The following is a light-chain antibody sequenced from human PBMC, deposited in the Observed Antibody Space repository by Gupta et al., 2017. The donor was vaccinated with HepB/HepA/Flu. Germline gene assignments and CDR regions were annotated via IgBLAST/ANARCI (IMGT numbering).Light chain of an antibody. Sequence: DIVMTQSPASLAVSLGESATINCKASQHVLATSNNKNYFAWYQQRPRQPPKLLIDWASTRESGVPVRFSGRGSGTDFTLTISSLPAEDVAVYFWHKCHTGPYAFGQGTKTGDQ. CDR3: HKCHTGPYA. CDR2: WAS. J-gene: IGKJ2*01. V-gene: IGKV4-1*01. CDR1: QHVLATSNNKNY.